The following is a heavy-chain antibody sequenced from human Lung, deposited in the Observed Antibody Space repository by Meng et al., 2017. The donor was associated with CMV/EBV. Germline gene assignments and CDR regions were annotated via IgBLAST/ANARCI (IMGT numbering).Heavy chain of an antibody. Sequence: ESXKISXKGSGYSFASYWIAWVRQMPGKGLEWMGIIYPGDSDTRYSPSFQGQVTISADQSISTAYLQWSSLKASDTAMYYCARRDRAYCGGNCYREAFDIWGQGTXVTVSS. CDR3: ARRDRAYCGGNCYREAFDI. CDR2: IYPGDSDT. CDR1: GYSFASYW. J-gene: IGHJ3*02. D-gene: IGHD2-21*01. V-gene: IGHV5-51*01.